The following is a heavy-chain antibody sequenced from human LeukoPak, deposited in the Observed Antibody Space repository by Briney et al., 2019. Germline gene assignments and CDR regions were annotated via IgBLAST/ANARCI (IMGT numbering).Heavy chain of an antibody. V-gene: IGHV3-33*01. CDR2: IWYDGSNK. D-gene: IGHD3-16*01. J-gene: IGHJ4*02. CDR3: ARDFSSLGGLIPLDY. Sequence: PGGSLRLSCAASGFTFSSYGMHWVRQAPGKGLEWVAVIWYDGSNKYYADSVKGRFTISRDNAKNTLYLQMNSLRVEDTAVYYCARDFSSLGGLIPLDYWGQGTLVTVSS. CDR1: GFTFSSYG.